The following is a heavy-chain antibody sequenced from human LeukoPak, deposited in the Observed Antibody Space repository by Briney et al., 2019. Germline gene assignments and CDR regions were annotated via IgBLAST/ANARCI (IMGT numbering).Heavy chain of an antibody. CDR1: GFTFSDYY. CDR2: ISSSSSYT. CDR3: ARASSSWYGYYFDY. Sequence: AGSLRLSCAASGFTFSDYYMSWIRQAPGKGLEWVSYISSSSSYTNYADSVKGRFTISRDNAKNSLYLQMNSLRAEDTAVYCCARASSSWYGYYFDYWGQGTLVTVSS. D-gene: IGHD6-13*01. V-gene: IGHV3-11*06. J-gene: IGHJ4*02.